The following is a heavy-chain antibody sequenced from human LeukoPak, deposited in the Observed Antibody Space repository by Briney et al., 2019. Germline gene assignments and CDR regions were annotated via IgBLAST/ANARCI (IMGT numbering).Heavy chain of an antibody. CDR2: IYYGGST. J-gene: IGHJ3*02. CDR3: ARYGLATVRLDI. D-gene: IGHD4-17*01. Sequence: SGTLSLTCGVSGGSISSGGYYWSWIRQHPGKGLEWIGYIYYGGSTYYNPSLKSRVTISVDTSKNQFSLKLSSVTAADTAVYYCARYGLATVRLDIWGQGTMATVSS. V-gene: IGHV4-31*11. CDR1: GGSISSGGYY.